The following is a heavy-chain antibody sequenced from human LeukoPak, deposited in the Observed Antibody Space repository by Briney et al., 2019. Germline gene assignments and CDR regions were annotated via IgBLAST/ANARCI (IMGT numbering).Heavy chain of an antibody. Sequence: PSETLSLTCAVYGGSFSGYYWGWIRQPPGKGLEWIGSVSYSGSPYYNPSLKSRVTTSVDTSKNQFSLRLSSVTATDTAMYYCARHGWDYPSGTYYTFDPWGQGTLVTVSS. D-gene: IGHD3-10*01. CDR3: ARHGWDYPSGTYYTFDP. V-gene: IGHV4-34*01. CDR1: GGSFSGYY. J-gene: IGHJ5*02. CDR2: VSYSGSP.